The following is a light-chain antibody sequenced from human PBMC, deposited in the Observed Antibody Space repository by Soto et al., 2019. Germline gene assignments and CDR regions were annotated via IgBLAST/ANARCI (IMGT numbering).Light chain of an antibody. CDR2: DAS. J-gene: IGKJ1*01. V-gene: IGKV1-5*01. CDR1: QSLNSL. Sequence: DIQMTQQNSTLSASVGDRVTISCRSSQSLNSLLAWYQQKPGRAPKLLIYDASTLESGVPSRFSGSGSGTEFTLTISSLQTDDFAPYYCQQDNSYSSWTFCHVAKVDI. CDR3: QQDNSYSSWT.